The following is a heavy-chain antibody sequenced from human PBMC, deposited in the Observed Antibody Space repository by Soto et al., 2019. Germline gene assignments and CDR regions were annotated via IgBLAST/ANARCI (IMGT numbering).Heavy chain of an antibody. J-gene: IGHJ6*02. CDR1: GGSISSYY. Sequence: SETLSLTCTVSGGSISSYYWSWIRQPPGKGLEWIGYIYYSGSTNYNPSLKSRVTISVDTSKNQFSLKLSSVTAADTAVYYCARDFSGYDYYYGMDVWGQGTTVTVSS. V-gene: IGHV4-59*01. CDR3: ARDFSGYDYYYGMDV. CDR2: IYYSGST. D-gene: IGHD5-12*01.